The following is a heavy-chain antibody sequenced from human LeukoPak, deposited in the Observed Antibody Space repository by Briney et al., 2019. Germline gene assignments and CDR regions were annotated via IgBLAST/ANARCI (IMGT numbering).Heavy chain of an antibody. D-gene: IGHD3-3*01. Sequence: GESLKISCKGSGYSFTSYWIGWVRQMPGKGLEWMGIIYPGDSDTRYSPSCQGQVTISADKSISTAYLQWSSLKASDTAMYYCARGIFGVVIISGPFDIWGQGTMVTVSS. CDR1: GYSFTSYW. CDR3: ARGIFGVVIISGPFDI. V-gene: IGHV5-51*01. CDR2: IYPGDSDT. J-gene: IGHJ3*02.